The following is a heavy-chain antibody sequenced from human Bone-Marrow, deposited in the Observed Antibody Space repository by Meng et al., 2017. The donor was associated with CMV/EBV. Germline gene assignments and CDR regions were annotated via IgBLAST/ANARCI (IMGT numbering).Heavy chain of an antibody. D-gene: IGHD3-3*01. CDR1: GFTFTSSA. Sequence: SVKVSCKASGFTFTSSAVQWVRQARGQRLEWIGWIVVGSGNTNYAQKFQERVTITRDMSTSTAYMELSSLRSEDTAVYYCARGTFWVTIFGVVIKNGMAFWGQGTTVTVSS. CDR3: ARGTFWVTIFGVVIKNGMAF. J-gene: IGHJ6*02. V-gene: IGHV1-58*01. CDR2: IVVGSGNT.